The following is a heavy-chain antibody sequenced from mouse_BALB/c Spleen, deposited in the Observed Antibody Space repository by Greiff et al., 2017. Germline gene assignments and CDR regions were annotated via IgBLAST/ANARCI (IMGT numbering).Heavy chain of an antibody. V-gene: IGHV1-9*01. CDR3: ARGRTWFAY. CDR1: GYTFSSYW. CDR2: ILPGSGST. J-gene: IGHJ3*01. Sequence: VQLQQSGAELMKPGASVKISCKATGYTFSSYWIEWVKQRPGHGLEWIGEILPGSGSTNYNEKFKGKATFTADTSSNTAYMQLSSLTSEDSAVYYCARGRTWFAYWGQGTLVTVSA.